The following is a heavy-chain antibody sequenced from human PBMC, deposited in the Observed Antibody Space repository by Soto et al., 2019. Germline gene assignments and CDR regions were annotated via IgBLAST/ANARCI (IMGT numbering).Heavy chain of an antibody. CDR2: IYYSGST. J-gene: IGHJ4*02. CDR1: GGSISSGDYY. Sequence: SETLSLTCTVSGGSISSGDYYWSWIRQPPGRGLEWIGYIYYSGSTYYNPSLKSRVTISVDTSKNQFSLKLSSVTAADTAVYYCARVPKVPAAIDYWGQGTLVTVSS. CDR3: ARVPKVPAAIDY. D-gene: IGHD2-2*01. V-gene: IGHV4-30-4*01.